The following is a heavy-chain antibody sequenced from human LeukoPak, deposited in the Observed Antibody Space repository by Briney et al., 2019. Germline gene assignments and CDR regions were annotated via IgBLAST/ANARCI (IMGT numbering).Heavy chain of an antibody. D-gene: IGHD6-13*01. CDR3: ARSDSSTWYSLHDY. CDR1: GFTFNNYA. V-gene: IGHV3-23*01. Sequence: GGSLRLSCAASGFTFNNYAMTWVRQAPGKGLEWVSTISGSGGSTYYANSVKGRFTISRDNSKNMLYLQMNSLRAEDAAVYYCARSDSSTWYSLHDYWGLGTLVTVSS. J-gene: IGHJ4*02. CDR2: ISGSGGST.